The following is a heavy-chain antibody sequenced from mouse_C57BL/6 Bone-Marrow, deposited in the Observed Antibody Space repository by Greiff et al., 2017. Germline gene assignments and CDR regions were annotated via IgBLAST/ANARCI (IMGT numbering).Heavy chain of an antibody. CDR3: AIDNILRSFDY. Sequence: EVKLMESGGGLVKPGGSLKLSCAASGFTFSSYAMSWVRQTPEKRLEWVATISDGGSYTYYPDNVKGRLTISRDNAKNNLYLQMSHLKSEDTAMYYCAIDNILRSFDYWGQGTTLTVSS. CDR2: ISDGGSYT. V-gene: IGHV5-4*01. CDR1: GFTFSSYA. J-gene: IGHJ2*01.